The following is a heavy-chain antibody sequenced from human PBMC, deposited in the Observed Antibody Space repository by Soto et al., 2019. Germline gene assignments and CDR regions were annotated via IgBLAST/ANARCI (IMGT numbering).Heavy chain of an antibody. D-gene: IGHD3-9*01. CDR3: AGALNPDPTAYYSLGY. J-gene: IGHJ4*02. CDR2: VGTANANT. CDR1: GYTFTAYG. V-gene: IGHV1-18*01. Sequence: QVQLVQSGPEVTMPGASVKVSCKTSGYTFTAYGLAWLRQAPGQRPEWLGWVGTANANTNYAEKLQGRVTMTSDRSTTTTDMELTSMRSDDTAGYYPAGALNPDPTAYYSLGYWGQGTPVTVSS.